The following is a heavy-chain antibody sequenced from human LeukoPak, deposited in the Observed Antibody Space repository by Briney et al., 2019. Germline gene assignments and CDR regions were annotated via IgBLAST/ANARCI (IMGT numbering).Heavy chain of an antibody. CDR3: ARSPYSSGWNDY. V-gene: IGHV1-46*01. CDR2: INPSGGST. Sequence: GASVKVSCKASGYTFTSYYMHWVRQAPGQGLEWMGIINPSGGSTSYAQKFQGRVTMTRDMSTSTVYMELSRLRSDDTAVYYCARSPYSSGWNDYWGQGTLVTVSS. J-gene: IGHJ4*02. CDR1: GYTFTSYY. D-gene: IGHD6-19*01.